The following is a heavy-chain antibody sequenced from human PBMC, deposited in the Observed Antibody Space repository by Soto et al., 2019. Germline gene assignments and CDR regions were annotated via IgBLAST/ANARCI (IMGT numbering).Heavy chain of an antibody. CDR3: ARRITMVRGVPLNYFDY. D-gene: IGHD3-10*01. CDR2: IIPIFGTA. J-gene: IGHJ4*02. CDR1: GGTFSSYA. Sequence: SVKVSRKASGGTFSSYAISWVRQAPGQGLEWMGGIIPIFGTANYAQKFQGRVTITADESTSTAYMELRSLRSDDTAVYYCARRITMVRGVPLNYFDYWGQGTLVTVSS. V-gene: IGHV1-69*13.